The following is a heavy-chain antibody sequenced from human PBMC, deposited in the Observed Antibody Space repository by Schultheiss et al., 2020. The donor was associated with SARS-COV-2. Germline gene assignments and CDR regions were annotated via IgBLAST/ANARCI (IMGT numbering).Heavy chain of an antibody. J-gene: IGHJ4*02. Sequence: GESLKISCAASGFIFGRYSLNWVRQAPGKGLEWVSYISSSGSTIYYADSVKGRFTISRDNSKNTLYLQMNSLRAEDTAVYYCARDPRTIAVAGHFDYWGQGTLVTVSS. CDR2: ISSSGSTI. V-gene: IGHV3-48*01. CDR1: GFIFGRYS. D-gene: IGHD6-19*01. CDR3: ARDPRTIAVAGHFDY.